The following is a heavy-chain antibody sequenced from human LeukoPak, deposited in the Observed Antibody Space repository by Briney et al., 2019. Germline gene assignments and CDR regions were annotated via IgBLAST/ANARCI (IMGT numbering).Heavy chain of an antibody. D-gene: IGHD4-17*01. V-gene: IGHV4-59*08. CDR3: ARRHYGVLDY. Sequence: SETLSLTCTVSGGSISSYYWSWIRQPPGKGLEWNGYIYYSGSTNYNPSLKSRVTISVDTSKNQFSLKLSSVTAADTAVYYCARRHYGVLDYWGQGTLVTVSS. CDR2: IYYSGST. J-gene: IGHJ4*02. CDR1: GGSISSYY.